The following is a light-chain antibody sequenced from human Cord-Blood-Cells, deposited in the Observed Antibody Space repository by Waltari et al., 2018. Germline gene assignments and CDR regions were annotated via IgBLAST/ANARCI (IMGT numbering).Light chain of an antibody. Sequence: QSALTQPASVSGSPGQSITISRTGTSHDVGGYKYVSWYQQHPGKAPNLMIYEFINRPSGVSNRVSGSKSGNTASLTISGLQAEDEADYYCSSYTSSSTAVFGGGTQLTVL. CDR1: SHDVGGYKY. J-gene: IGLJ7*01. CDR3: SSYTSSSTAV. V-gene: IGLV2-14*01. CDR2: EFI.